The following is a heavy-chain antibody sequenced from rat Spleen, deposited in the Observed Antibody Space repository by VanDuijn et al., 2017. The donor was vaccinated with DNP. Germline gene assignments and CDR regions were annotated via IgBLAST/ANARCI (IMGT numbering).Heavy chain of an antibody. CDR3: ARSRLPGYYPFAC. CDR1: GFTFSNYG. CDR2: ITNTGDGS. D-gene: IGHD1-4*01. J-gene: IGHJ3*01. V-gene: IGHV5-31*01. Sequence: EVQLVESGGGPVQPGRSLKLSCAASGFTFSNYGMAWVRQTPGKGLEWVASITNTGDGSYYSDSVKGRFTISRDDAKSSLYLQMNSLKSEDTATYYCARSRLPGYYPFACWGQGTLVTVSS.